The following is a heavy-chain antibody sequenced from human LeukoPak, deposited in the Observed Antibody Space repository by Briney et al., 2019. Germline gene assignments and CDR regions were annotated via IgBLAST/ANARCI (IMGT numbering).Heavy chain of an antibody. CDR1: GDSINSSDYY. CDR3: ARHGNWDPFDY. Sequence: SETLSHTCTVSGDSINSSDYYWAWIRQPPGEGLEWIGTIYYSGSTYYKSSLKSRLTISVDSSKNQFSLKMISVTAADTGVYYCARHGNWDPFDYWGQGALVTVSS. CDR2: IYYSGST. D-gene: IGHD7-27*01. J-gene: IGHJ4*02. V-gene: IGHV4-39*01.